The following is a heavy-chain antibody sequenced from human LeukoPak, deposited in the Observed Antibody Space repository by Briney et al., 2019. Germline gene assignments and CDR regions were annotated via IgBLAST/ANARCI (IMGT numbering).Heavy chain of an antibody. V-gene: IGHV4-30-4*08. CDR2: IYYSGST. CDR3: ARDEVGATTFDY. D-gene: IGHD1-26*01. J-gene: IGHJ4*02. CDR1: GGSISSGDYY. Sequence: SQTLSLTCTVSGGSISSGDYYWSWIRPPPGKGLEWIGYIYYSGSTHYNPSLKSRVTISVDTSKNQFSLKLSSVTAADTAVYYCARDEVGATTFDYWGQGTLVTVSS.